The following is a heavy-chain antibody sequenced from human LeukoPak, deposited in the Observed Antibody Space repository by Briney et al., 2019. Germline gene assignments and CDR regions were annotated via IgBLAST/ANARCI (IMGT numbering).Heavy chain of an antibody. CDR1: GYTLTELS. Sequence: ASVKVSCKVSGYTLTELSMHWVRQAPGKGLEWRGGFDPGDGETIYAQKFQGRVTMTEDTSTDTAYIELRSLSSEDTAVYYCATGGNVVVVAATRAHAFDIWGQGTMVTVSS. CDR2: FDPGDGET. V-gene: IGHV1-24*01. J-gene: IGHJ3*02. CDR3: ATGGNVVVVAATRAHAFDI. D-gene: IGHD2-15*01.